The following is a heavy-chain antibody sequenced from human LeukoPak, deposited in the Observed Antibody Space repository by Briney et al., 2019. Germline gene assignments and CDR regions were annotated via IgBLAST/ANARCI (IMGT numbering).Heavy chain of an antibody. Sequence: GGSLRLSCAASGFTFSSYAMSWVRQAPGKGLEWVSAISGRTGATYYADSEKGRFTISRDNSKSTLYLQMDSLRAEDTAVYYCAKDRGQWLVGAFDIWGQGTMVTVSS. CDR3: AKDRGQWLVGAFDI. CDR1: GFTFSSYA. J-gene: IGHJ3*02. CDR2: ISGRTGAT. D-gene: IGHD6-19*01. V-gene: IGHV3-23*01.